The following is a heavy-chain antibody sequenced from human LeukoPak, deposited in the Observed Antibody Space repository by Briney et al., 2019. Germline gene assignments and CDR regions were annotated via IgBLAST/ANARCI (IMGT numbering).Heavy chain of an antibody. CDR2: IKSKTNGETR. J-gene: IGHJ4*02. D-gene: IGHD3-10*01. CDR1: GFNLSNAW. CDR3: VRGGYYGSGSNYSLDY. Sequence: GGSLRLSCAASGFNLSNAWMNWVRQAPGKGLEWVGLIKSKTNGETRDYAAPVKGRFTISRDDSDNTLYLQMNSLKNEDTAVYYCVRGGYYGSGSNYSLDYWGQGNMVTVSS. V-gene: IGHV3-15*01.